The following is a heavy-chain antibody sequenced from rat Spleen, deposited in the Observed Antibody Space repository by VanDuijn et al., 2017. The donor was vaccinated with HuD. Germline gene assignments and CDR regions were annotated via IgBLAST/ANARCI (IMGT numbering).Heavy chain of an antibody. Sequence: EVQLVESGGGLVQPKGSLKLSCAASGFDFNTYAMSWVRQASGKGLDWVASISIKTHNYATLYADLLKERFTISRDDSQSMVYLQMNNLKTEDTALYYCTALGGYWGQGVMVTVSS. CDR1: GFDFNTYA. J-gene: IGHJ2*01. CDR3: TALGGY. V-gene: IGHV10-4*01. CDR2: ISIKTHNYAT.